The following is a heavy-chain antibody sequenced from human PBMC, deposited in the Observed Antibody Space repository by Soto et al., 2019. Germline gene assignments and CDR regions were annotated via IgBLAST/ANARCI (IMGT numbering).Heavy chain of an antibody. V-gene: IGHV3-30*18. J-gene: IGHJ4*02. CDR2: ISYDGSNK. CDR3: AKDRPPGCNPDY. D-gene: IGHD2-15*01. CDR1: GFTFSSYG. Sequence: QVQLVESGGGVVQPGRSLRLSCAASGFTFSSYGMHWVRQAPGKGLEWVAVISYDGSNKYYADSVKGRFTISRDNSKNTLYLQMNSLRAEDTAVYYCAKDRPPGCNPDYWGQGTLVTVSS.